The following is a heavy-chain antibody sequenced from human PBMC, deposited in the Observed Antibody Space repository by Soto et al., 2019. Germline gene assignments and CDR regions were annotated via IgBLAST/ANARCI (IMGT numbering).Heavy chain of an antibody. CDR3: ARDLYYYGSGSGYFDY. J-gene: IGHJ4*02. CDR1: GFTFSSYS. D-gene: IGHD3-10*01. CDR2: ISSSSSTI. V-gene: IGHV3-48*02. Sequence: GGSLRLSCAASGFTFSSYSMNWVRQAPGKGLEWVSYISSSSSTIFYADSVKGRFTISRDNAKNSLYLQMNSLRDEDTAVYYCARDLYYYGSGSGYFDYWGQGPLVTVSS.